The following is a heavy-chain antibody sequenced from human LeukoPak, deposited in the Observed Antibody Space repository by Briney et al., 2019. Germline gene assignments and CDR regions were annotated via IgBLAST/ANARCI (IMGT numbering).Heavy chain of an antibody. J-gene: IGHJ4*02. CDR2: ISASSGTI. CDR3: ARGSENYYGSGTYRDREY. V-gene: IGHV3-11*01. D-gene: IGHD3-10*01. CDR1: GFTFSDFY. Sequence: GGSLRLSCAASGFTFSDFYMSWIRQAPGKGLEWVSYISASSGTIYYADSVKGRLTISRDNAKNSLYLQMNSLRAEDTAIYYCARGSENYYGSGTYRDREYWGQGTLVTVSS.